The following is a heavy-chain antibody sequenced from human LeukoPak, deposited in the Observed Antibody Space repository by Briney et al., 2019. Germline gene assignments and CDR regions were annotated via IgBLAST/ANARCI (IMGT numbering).Heavy chain of an antibody. CDR2: IYYSGST. D-gene: IGHD4-11*01. CDR3: TRRYDYHWFDP. J-gene: IGHJ5*02. V-gene: IGHV4-59*08. Sequence: SETLSLTCTVSGGSISSYYWSWIRQPPGKGLEWIGHIYYSGSTNYNPSLKSRVTISVDTSKNQFSLKLTSVTAADTAVYYCTRRYDYHWFDPWGQETLVTVSS. CDR1: GGSISSYY.